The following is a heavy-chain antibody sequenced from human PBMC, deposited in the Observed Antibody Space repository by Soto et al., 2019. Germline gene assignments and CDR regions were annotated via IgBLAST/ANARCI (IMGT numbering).Heavy chain of an antibody. J-gene: IGHJ4*02. Sequence: ASVKVSCKASGYTFTSYGISWVRQAPGQGLEWMGWISAYNGNTNYAQKLQGRVTMTTDTSTSTAYMELRSLRSDDTAVYYCARAGYYDSSGQPFDYWGQGTLVTVSS. CDR3: ARAGYYDSSGQPFDY. D-gene: IGHD3-22*01. CDR2: ISAYNGNT. V-gene: IGHV1-18*01. CDR1: GYTFTSYG.